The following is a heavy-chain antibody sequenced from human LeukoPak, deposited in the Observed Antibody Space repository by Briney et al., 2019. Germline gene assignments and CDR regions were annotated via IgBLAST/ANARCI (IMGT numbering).Heavy chain of an antibody. V-gene: IGHV3-9*03. CDR3: AKEGYSGYEH. CDR1: GFTFSSYA. CDR2: ISWNSGSI. J-gene: IGHJ1*01. D-gene: IGHD5-12*01. Sequence: QPGGSLRLSCAASGFTFSSYAMSWVRQAPGKGLEWVSGISWNSGSIGYADSVKGRFTISRDNAKNSLYLQMNSLRAEDMALYYCAKEGYSGYEHWGQGTLVTVSS.